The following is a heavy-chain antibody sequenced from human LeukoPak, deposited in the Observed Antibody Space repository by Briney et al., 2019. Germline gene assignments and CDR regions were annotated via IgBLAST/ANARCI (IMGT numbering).Heavy chain of an antibody. D-gene: IGHD6-6*01. J-gene: IGHJ5*02. CDR1: GGSISSYY. V-gene: IGHV4-39*01. CDR3: AHTARMYSSAFS. CDR2: IFYSGST. Sequence: PSETLSLTCTVSGGSISSYYWGWVRQPPGKGLEWIGNIFYSGSTYYNPSLKSRVTISVDTSKNQFSLRLNSVTAADTAVYYCAHTARMYSSAFSWGQGTLVTVSS.